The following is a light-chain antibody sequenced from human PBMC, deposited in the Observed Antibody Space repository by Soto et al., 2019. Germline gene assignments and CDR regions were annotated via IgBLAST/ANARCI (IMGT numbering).Light chain of an antibody. V-gene: IGKV3-15*01. J-gene: IGKJ5*01. CDR1: QSVSSN. Sequence: EIVMTQSPATLSVSPGERATLSCRASQSVSSNLAWYQQKPGQAPRLLIFGASTGATGIPARFSGSGSGTEFTLTISSLQSEDFAVYYCQQYNTWPPITFGPGTRLDIK. CDR3: QQYNTWPPIT. CDR2: GAS.